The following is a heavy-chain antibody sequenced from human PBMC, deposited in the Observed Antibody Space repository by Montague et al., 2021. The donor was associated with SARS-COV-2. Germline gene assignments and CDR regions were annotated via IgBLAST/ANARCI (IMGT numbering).Heavy chain of an antibody. CDR3: ARQNHGSAWSDISFDF. J-gene: IGHJ4*02. CDR1: GGSITSTNYY. Sequence: SETLSLTCTVSGGSITSTNYYWAWIRQPPGKGLEWIGSISFSWSPYHNPSLKSRVTMSVDTSMNQFSLRLSTVTAADTALYYCARQNHGSAWSDISFDFWGQGTLVTVSS. CDR2: ISFSWSP. V-gene: IGHV4-39*01. D-gene: IGHD2-15*01.